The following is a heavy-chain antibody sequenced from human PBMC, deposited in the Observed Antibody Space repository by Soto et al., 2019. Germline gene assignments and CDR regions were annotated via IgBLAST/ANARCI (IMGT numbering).Heavy chain of an antibody. V-gene: IGHV3-74*01. CDR1: GLSFRNYW. CDR2: INTDGTYT. CDR3: AGFGYDWNGWD. Sequence: EMQLVESGGGLVQPGGSLRLSCVASGLSFRNYWVHWVRQAPGKGLEWVSRINTDGTYTSNADPVKGRFTISRDNAKSTLYLQMNSLRVEDTAVYFCAGFGYDWNGWDWGPGTLVTVSS. J-gene: IGHJ4*02. D-gene: IGHD1-20*01.